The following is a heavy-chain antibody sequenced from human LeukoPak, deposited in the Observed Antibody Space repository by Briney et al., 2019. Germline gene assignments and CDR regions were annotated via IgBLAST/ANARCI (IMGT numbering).Heavy chain of an antibody. V-gene: IGHV1-2*02. CDR3: ASFSSGVPRRFDY. CDR1: GCTFTGYY. CDR2: INPNSGGT. J-gene: IGHJ4*02. Sequence: ASVKVSCKASGCTFTGYYMHWVRQAPGQGLEWMGWINPNSGGTNHAQKSQGRVTMTRDTSISTAYMELSRLRSDDTAVYYCASFSSGVPRRFDYWGQGTLVTVSS. D-gene: IGHD6-19*01.